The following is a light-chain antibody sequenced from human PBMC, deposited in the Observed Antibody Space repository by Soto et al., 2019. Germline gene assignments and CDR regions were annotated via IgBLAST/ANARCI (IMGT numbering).Light chain of an antibody. CDR3: CSYARTSTVV. CDR1: SSDVGSYNL. Sequence: QSVLTQPASVSGSPGQSITISCTGTSSDVGSYNLVSWYKQHPGKAPKLMIYEGSERPSGVSNRFSGSKSGNTASLTISGLQAEDEADYYCCSYARTSTVVFGGGTQLTVL. CDR2: EGS. J-gene: IGLJ2*01. V-gene: IGLV2-23*01.